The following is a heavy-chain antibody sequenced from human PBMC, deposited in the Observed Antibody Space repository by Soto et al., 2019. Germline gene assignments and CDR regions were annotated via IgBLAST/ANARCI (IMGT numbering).Heavy chain of an antibody. D-gene: IGHD3-3*01. Sequence: QMQLVQSGAEVKKPGASVKVSCKASGYTFTSYQMHWVRQAPGQGLELMGMINPSGGRVTNAQRFQGRGMMTRDTSTNTFYMELRSLRSEDTAVYYCARDGPPTTTGVGPSYTMDVWGQGTTVTVS. CDR2: INPSGGRV. CDR1: GYTFTSYQ. CDR3: ARDGPPTTTGVGPSYTMDV. V-gene: IGHV1-46*01. J-gene: IGHJ6*02.